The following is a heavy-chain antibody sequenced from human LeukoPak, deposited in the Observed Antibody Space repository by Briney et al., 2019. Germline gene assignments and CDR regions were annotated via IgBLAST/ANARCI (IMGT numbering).Heavy chain of an antibody. V-gene: IGHV4-61*02. D-gene: IGHD6-13*01. CDR3: ASSGIAFDY. CDR2: IYTSGST. J-gene: IGHJ4*02. Sequence: SETLSLTCTVSGGSISSGSYYWSWIRQPAGKGLEWIGRIYTSGSTNYNPSLKSRVTISVDTSKDQFSLKLSSVTAADTAVYYCASSGIAFDYWGQGTLVTVSS. CDR1: GGSISSGSYY.